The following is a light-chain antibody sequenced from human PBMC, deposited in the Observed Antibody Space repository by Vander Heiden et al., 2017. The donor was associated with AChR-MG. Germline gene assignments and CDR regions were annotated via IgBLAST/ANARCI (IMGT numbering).Light chain of an antibody. Sequence: DIQMTQSPSSLSASVGDRVTITCRASQSISSYLNWYQQKPGKAPKLLIYAASSLQSGVPSRSSARASGTDFTLTMSRLQPEDFATYYCQLSAGTRHRFRPWAKAEIK. CDR1: QSISSY. V-gene: IGKV1-39*01. CDR2: AAS. CDR3: QLSAGTRHR. J-gene: IGKJ1*01.